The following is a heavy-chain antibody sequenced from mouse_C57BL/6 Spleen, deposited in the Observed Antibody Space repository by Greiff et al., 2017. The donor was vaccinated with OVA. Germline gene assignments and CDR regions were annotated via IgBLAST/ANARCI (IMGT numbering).Heavy chain of an antibody. V-gene: IGHV6-3*01. CDR2: IRLKSDNYAT. CDR1: GFTFSNYW. CDR3: TAGTVDAY. J-gene: IGHJ3*01. Sequence: EVKLMESGGGLVQPGGSMKLSCVASGFTFSNYWMNWVRQSPEKGLEWVAQIRLKSDNYATHYAESVKGRFTISRDDSKSSVYLQMNNLRAEDTGIYYCTAGTVDAYWGQGTLVTVSA. D-gene: IGHD1-1*01.